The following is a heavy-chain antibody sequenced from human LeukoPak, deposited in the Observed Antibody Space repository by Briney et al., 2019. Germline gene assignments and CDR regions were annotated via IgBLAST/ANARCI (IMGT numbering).Heavy chain of an antibody. Sequence: PSETLSLTCTVSGGSISSYYWSWIRQPPGKGLEWIGYIYYSGSTNYNPSLKSRVTISVDTSKNQFSLKLSSVTAADTAVYYCASSREGYYFDYWGQGTLVTVSS. CDR1: GGSISSYY. J-gene: IGHJ4*02. CDR2: IYYSGST. CDR3: ASSREGYYFDY. D-gene: IGHD1-26*01. V-gene: IGHV4-59*01.